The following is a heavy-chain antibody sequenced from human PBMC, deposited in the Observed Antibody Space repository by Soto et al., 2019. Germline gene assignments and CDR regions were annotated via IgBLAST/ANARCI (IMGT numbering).Heavy chain of an antibody. CDR1: GFTFSSYA. V-gene: IGHV3-23*01. CDR2: ISGSGGST. CDR3: AKAATGEDYYYYYMDV. J-gene: IGHJ6*03. D-gene: IGHD7-27*01. Sequence: GGSLRLSCAASGFTFSSYAMSWVRQAPGKGLEWVSAISGSGGSTYYADSVKGRFTISRDNSKNTLYLQMNSLRAEDTAVYYCAKAATGEDYYYYYMDVWGKGTTVTAP.